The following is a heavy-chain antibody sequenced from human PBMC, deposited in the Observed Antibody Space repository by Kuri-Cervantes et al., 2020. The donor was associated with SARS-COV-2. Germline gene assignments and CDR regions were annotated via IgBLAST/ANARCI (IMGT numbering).Heavy chain of an antibody. Sequence: GESLKISCAASGFTFSSSGINWVRQAPGKGLEWISFISSSSDTIYYAGSVKGRFTISRDNAKNSLYLQMNSLRAEDTAVYYCTTLIDYWGQGALVTVSS. J-gene: IGHJ4*02. CDR3: TTLIDY. V-gene: IGHV3-48*04. CDR1: GFTFSSSG. CDR2: ISSSSDTI.